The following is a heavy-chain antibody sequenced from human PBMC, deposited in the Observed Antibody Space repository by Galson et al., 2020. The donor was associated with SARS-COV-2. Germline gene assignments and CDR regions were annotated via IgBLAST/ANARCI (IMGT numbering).Heavy chain of an antibody. CDR2: INSSGST. CDR1: GGSFSGYY. V-gene: IGHV4-34*01. Sequence: SETLSLTCAVYGGSFSGYYWSWIRQPPGKGLEWIGEINSSGSTNYNPSLKSRVTISVDTSKNHFSLKLSSVTAADTAVYYCAREDYDSSGLLDYWGQGTLVTVSS. J-gene: IGHJ4*02. CDR3: AREDYDSSGLLDY. D-gene: IGHD3-22*01.